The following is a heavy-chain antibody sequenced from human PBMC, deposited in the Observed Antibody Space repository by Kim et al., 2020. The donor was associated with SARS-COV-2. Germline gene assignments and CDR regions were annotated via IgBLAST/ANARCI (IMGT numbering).Heavy chain of an antibody. D-gene: IGHD4-17*01. CDR2: NT. Sequence: NTKYGQKVQGRVIMTTDTSTNTAYMELWSLRSDDTAMYYCARGAYGDVSFDYWGQGTLVTVSS. J-gene: IGHJ4*02. CDR3: ARGAYGDVSFDY. V-gene: IGHV1-18*01.